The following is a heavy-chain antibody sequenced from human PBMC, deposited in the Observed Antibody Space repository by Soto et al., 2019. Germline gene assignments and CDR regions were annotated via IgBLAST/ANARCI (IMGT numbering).Heavy chain of an antibody. Sequence: LGESLKISCKGSGYSFTSYWIGWVRQMPGKGLEWMGIIYPGDSDTRYSPSFEGQATISADKSISTAYLQWSSLKASDTAMYYCARHADYYYYGMDVWGQGTTVTVSS. CDR2: IYPGDSDT. V-gene: IGHV5-51*01. J-gene: IGHJ6*02. CDR1: GYSFTSYW. CDR3: ARHADYYYYGMDV.